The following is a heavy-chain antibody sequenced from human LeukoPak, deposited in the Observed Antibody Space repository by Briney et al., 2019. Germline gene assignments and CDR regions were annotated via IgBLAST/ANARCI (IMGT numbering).Heavy chain of an antibody. J-gene: IGHJ4*02. CDR3: ARKAQYNGHYPLDY. CDR2: TSDRGDYT. D-gene: IGHD1-7*01. Sequence: ETLSLTCAVSGGSISSGGYSWSWVRQAPGKGLEWVSGTSDRGDYTYYADSVKGRFTISRDSSKNTLFLQMNSLRAEDTALYFCARKAQYNGHYPLDYWGQGTLVTVSS. V-gene: IGHV3-23*01. CDR1: GGSISSGGYS.